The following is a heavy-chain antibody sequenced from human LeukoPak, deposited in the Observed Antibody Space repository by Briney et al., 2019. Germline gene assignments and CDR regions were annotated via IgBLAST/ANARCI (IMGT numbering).Heavy chain of an antibody. D-gene: IGHD4-17*01. J-gene: IGHJ4*02. V-gene: IGHV3-66*01. CDR3: ARVAYGDYLEY. CDR1: GFPFSNYW. CDR2: IYTGGST. Sequence: GGSLRLSCVASGFPFSNYWMTWVRQAPGKGLEWVSSIYTGGSTYYADSVKGRFTISRDNSKNRLYLQMDSLRAEDTAVYYCARVAYGDYLEYGGQGTLVIVSS.